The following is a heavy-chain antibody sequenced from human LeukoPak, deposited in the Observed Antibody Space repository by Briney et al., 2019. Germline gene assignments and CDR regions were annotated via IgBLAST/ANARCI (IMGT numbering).Heavy chain of an antibody. CDR1: GYTFTSYG. CDR2: ISAYNGNT. V-gene: IGHV1-18*01. CDR3: ARVVEMATIMYYFDY. J-gene: IGHJ4*02. Sequence: ASVKVSCKASGYTFTSYGISWVRQAPGQGLEWMGWISAYNGNTNYAQKLQGRVTMTTDTSMSTAYMELRSLRSDDTAVYYCARVVEMATIMYYFDYWGQGTLVTVSS. D-gene: IGHD5-24*01.